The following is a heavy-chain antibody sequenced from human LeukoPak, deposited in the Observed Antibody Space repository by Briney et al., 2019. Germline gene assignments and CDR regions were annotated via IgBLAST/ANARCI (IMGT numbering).Heavy chain of an antibody. V-gene: IGHV3-21*01. D-gene: IGHD3-10*01. CDR3: ARVGLWFGESFDS. CDR2: ISSSSSYI. CDR1: GFTFSSYC. J-gene: IGHJ4*02. Sequence: GGSLRLSCAASGFTFSSYCMNWVRQAPGKGLEWVSSISSSSSYIYYADSVKGRFIISRDNAKNSLYLQMNSLRAEDTAVYYCARVGLWFGESFDSWGQGTLVTVSS.